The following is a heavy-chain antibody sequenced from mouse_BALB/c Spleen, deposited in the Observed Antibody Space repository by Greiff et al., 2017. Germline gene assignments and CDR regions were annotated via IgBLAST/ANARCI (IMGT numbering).Heavy chain of an antibody. V-gene: IGHV3-6*02. CDR1: GYSITSGYY. D-gene: IGHD2-4*01. CDR3: ARMISAWFAY. J-gene: IGHJ3*01. CDR2: ISYDGSN. Sequence: EVQLQQSGPGLVKPSQSLSLTCSVTGYSITSGYYWNWIRQFPGNKLEWMGYISYDGSNNYNPSLKNRISITRDTSKNQFFLKLNSVTTEDTATYYCARMISAWFAYWGQGTLVTVSA.